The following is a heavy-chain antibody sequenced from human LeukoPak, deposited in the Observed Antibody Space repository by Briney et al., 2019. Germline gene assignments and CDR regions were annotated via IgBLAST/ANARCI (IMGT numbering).Heavy chain of an antibody. D-gene: IGHD6-6*01. CDR2: MNPNSGNT. CDR1: GYTFPSYD. V-gene: IGHV1-8*01. CDR3: ARPYITSANWFDP. J-gene: IGHJ5*02. Sequence: ASVKVSCKASGYTFPSYDINWVRQATGQGLEWMGWMNPNSGNTGYAQKFKGRVTMPRNTSISTAYMELSSLRSEDTAVYYCARPYITSANWFDPWGKGTLVTVSS.